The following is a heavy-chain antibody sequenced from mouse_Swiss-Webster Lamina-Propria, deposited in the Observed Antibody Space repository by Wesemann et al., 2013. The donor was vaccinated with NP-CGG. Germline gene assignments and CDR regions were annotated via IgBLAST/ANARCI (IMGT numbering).Heavy chain of an antibody. CDR1: SYW. CDR2: IRLKSDNYAT. Sequence: SYWMSWVRQSPEKGLEWVAEIRLKSDNYATHYAESVKGKFTISRDDSKSRLYLQMNSLRAEDTGIYYCTSILDYWGQGTTLTVSS. J-gene: IGHJ2*01. D-gene: IGHD2-3*01. CDR3: TSILDY. V-gene: IGHV6-6*02.